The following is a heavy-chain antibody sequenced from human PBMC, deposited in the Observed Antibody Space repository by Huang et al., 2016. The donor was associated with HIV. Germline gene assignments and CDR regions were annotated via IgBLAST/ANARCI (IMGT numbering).Heavy chain of an antibody. Sequence: GGSLRLSCAASGFTFSSYSMNWVRQAPGKGLEWVSCISSSSSYIYYADSVKGRFTISRDNAKNLLYLQMNSLRAEDTAVYYCARDWSVFKQWLAGDAFDIWGQGTMVTVSS. CDR1: GFTFSSYS. J-gene: IGHJ3*02. CDR3: ARDWSVFKQWLAGDAFDI. CDR2: ISSSSSYI. D-gene: IGHD6-19*01. V-gene: IGHV3-21*01.